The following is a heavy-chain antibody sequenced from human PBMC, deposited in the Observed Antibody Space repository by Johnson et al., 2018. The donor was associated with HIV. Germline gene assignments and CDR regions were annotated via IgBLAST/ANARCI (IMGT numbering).Heavy chain of an antibody. V-gene: IGHV3-13*01. D-gene: IGHD6-13*01. J-gene: IGHJ3*02. CDR3: ARGGIATAGTRDAFDM. Sequence: VQLVESGGGLVQPGGSLRLSCAASGFTFSSYDMHWVRQATGKGLEWVSAIGTAGDTYYADSVKGRFTISRENAKNSLYLQMNSLRAGDTAVYYCARGGIATAGTRDAFDMWGQGTLVTVSS. CDR2: IGTAGDT. CDR1: GFTFSSYD.